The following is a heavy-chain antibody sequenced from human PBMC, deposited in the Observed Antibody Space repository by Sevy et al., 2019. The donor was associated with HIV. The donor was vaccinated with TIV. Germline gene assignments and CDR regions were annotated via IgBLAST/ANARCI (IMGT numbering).Heavy chain of an antibody. CDR2: IIPIFGTA. CDR1: GGTFSSYA. D-gene: IGHD6-19*01. V-gene: IGHV1-69*13. CDR3: ARVVSGWYNWFDP. J-gene: IGHJ5*02. Sequence: ASVKVSCKASGGTFSSYAISWVRQAPGQGLEWMGGIIPIFGTANYAQKFQGRVTITADESTSTAYMELSSLRSEDTAVYYCARVVSGWYNWFDPWGQGTLVTVSS.